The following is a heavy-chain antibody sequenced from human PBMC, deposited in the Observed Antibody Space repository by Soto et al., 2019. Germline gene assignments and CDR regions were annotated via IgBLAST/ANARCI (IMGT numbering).Heavy chain of an antibody. V-gene: IGHV1-18*01. Sequence: QVQLVQSGAEVKKPGASVKVSCKASGYTFTTYGISWVRQAPGQGLEWMGWISADSGNTEYPQKLKGRVTMTTDTSTSTAYMELRSLRSDDTAVYYCARDPKYYDFWSGYYRLDYWGQGTLVTVSS. CDR1: GYTFTTYG. CDR2: ISADSGNT. D-gene: IGHD3-3*01. CDR3: ARDPKYYDFWSGYYRLDY. J-gene: IGHJ4*02.